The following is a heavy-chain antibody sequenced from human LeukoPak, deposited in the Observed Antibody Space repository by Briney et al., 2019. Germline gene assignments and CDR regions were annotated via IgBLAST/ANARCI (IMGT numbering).Heavy chain of an antibody. CDR1: GFIFSDYY. CDR2: ISASGSTV. Sequence: KPGGSLRLSCAASGFIFSDYYMSWVRQAPGKGLEWVSYISASGSTVNYADSVKGRFTISRDNAKRSSYLQMNNLTAEDTAVYYCARDGCSSTSCFDYWGQGTLVIVSS. CDR3: ARDGCSSTSCFDY. D-gene: IGHD2-2*01. J-gene: IGHJ4*02. V-gene: IGHV3-11*04.